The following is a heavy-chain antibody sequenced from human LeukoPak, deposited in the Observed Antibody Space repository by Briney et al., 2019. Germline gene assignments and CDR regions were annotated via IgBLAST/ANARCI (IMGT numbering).Heavy chain of an antibody. Sequence: PGGPLRLSCTAPGFALDDYVMHWVRQTPGGGLEGVSGISRDSANIGYADPVKGRFTTSRDNDKNSLYLQMNSLTTEDTALYYCARDFCTGCNYYFYGMDVWGRGTTVTVSS. D-gene: IGHD2-2*01. CDR2: ISRDSANI. J-gene: IGHJ6*02. CDR1: GFALDDYV. V-gene: IGHV3-9*01. CDR3: ARDFCTGCNYYFYGMDV.